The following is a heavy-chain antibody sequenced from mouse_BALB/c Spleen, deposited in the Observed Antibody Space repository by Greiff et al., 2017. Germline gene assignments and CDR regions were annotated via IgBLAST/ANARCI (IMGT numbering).Heavy chain of an antibody. J-gene: IGHJ2*01. CDR2: ISSGSSTI. CDR3: ARRGDYDGFDY. D-gene: IGHD2-4*01. CDR1: GFTFSSFG. V-gene: IGHV5-17*02. Sequence: VHLVESGGGLVQPGGSRKLSCAASGFTFSSFGMHWVRQAPEKGLEWVAYISSGSSTIYYADTVKGRFTISRDNPKNTLFLQMTSLRSEDTAMYYCARRGDYDGFDYWGQGTTLTVSS.